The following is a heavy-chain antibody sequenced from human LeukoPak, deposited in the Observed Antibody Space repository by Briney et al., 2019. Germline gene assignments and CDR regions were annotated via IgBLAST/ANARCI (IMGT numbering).Heavy chain of an antibody. J-gene: IGHJ4*02. Sequence: SETLSLTCSVSGGSISSRNYYWGWIRQPPGKGLEWIGSMYYSGSTYYNPSLKSRVTISVETSKNQFSLKLSSVTAADTAVYYCARHYDSRGYWYYWGQGTLVTVSS. CDR2: MYYSGST. CDR3: ARHYDSRGYWYY. CDR1: GGSISSRNYY. V-gene: IGHV4-39*01. D-gene: IGHD3-22*01.